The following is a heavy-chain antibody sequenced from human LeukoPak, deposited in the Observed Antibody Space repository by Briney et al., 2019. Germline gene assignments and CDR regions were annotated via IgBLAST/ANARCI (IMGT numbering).Heavy chain of an antibody. V-gene: IGHV4-59*01. J-gene: IGHJ4*02. CDR3: ARSLQLWNSNYFDY. CDR2: IYYSGGT. D-gene: IGHD5-18*01. CDR1: GGSISSYY. Sequence: SETLSLTCTVSGGSISSYYRSWIRQPPGKGLEWIGYIYYSGGTNYNPSLKSRVTISLDTSKNQFSLKLSSVTGADTAVYYCARSLQLWNSNYFDYWGQGTLVTVSS.